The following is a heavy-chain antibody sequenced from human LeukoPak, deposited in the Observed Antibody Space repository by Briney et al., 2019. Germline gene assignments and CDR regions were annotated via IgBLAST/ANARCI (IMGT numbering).Heavy chain of an antibody. CDR3: AKDHDVYGDSFDY. D-gene: IGHD4-17*01. J-gene: IGHJ4*02. V-gene: IGHV3-23*01. CDR1: GFTFSSYA. Sequence: GGSLRLSCAASGFTFSSYAMSWVRQAPGKGLEWDSAISGSGGSTYYADSVKGRFTISRDNSKNTLYLQMNSLRAEDTAVYYCAKDHDVYGDSFDYWGQGTLVTVSS. CDR2: ISGSGGST.